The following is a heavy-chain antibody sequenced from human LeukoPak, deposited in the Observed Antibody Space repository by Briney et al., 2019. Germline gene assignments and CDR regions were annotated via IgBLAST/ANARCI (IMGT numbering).Heavy chain of an antibody. D-gene: IGHD3-22*01. CDR1: GYTFTSYY. CDR3: ARVRGPLEDSDAFDI. CDR2: INPSGGST. Sequence: ASVKVSCKASGYTFTSYYMHWVRQAPGQGLEWMGIINPSGGSTSYAQKFQGRVTMTRDTSMSTVYMELSSLRSEDTAVYYCARVRGPLEDSDAFDIWGQGTMVTVSS. J-gene: IGHJ3*02. V-gene: IGHV1-46*01.